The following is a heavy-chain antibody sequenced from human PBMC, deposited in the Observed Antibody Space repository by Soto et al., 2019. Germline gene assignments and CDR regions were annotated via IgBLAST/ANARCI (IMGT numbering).Heavy chain of an antibody. Sequence: SVKVSCKASGFTFTSSAVQWVRQARGQRLEWIEWIVVGSGNTNYAQKFQERVTITRDMSTSTAYMELSSLRSEDTAVYYCAAVVDIVATFDYSGQGTRVTVAS. CDR1: GFTFTSSA. D-gene: IGHD5-12*01. J-gene: IGHJ4*02. V-gene: IGHV1-58*01. CDR2: IVVGSGNT. CDR3: AAVVDIVATFDY.